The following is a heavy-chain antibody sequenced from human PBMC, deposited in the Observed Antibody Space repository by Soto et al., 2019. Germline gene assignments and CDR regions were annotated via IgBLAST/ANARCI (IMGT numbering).Heavy chain of an antibody. CDR1: GFTFSDYY. D-gene: IGHD4-4*01. V-gene: IGHV3-11*01. CDR2: ISSSGYTI. CDR3: ARDVKRFNYIRYDYYNFYMDV. J-gene: IGHJ6*03. Sequence: QVQLVESGGGLVKPGGTLRLSCEASGFTFSDYYMSWIRQAPGKGLEWVSYISSSGYTIYYADSVKGRFTMSMDNAQNSLNLQMDSLRAEHTAVYSCARDVKRFNYIRYDYYNFYMDVWGKGTTVTVSS.